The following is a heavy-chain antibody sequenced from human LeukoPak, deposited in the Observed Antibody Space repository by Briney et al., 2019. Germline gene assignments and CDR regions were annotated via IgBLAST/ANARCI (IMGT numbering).Heavy chain of an antibody. V-gene: IGHV3-21*01. CDR1: RFTFSTYT. CDR3: ARDRTTVTTFDY. Sequence: GGSLRLSCAASRFTFSTYTMNWVRQAPGKGLEWVSSISSSSSYIYYADSVKGRFTISRDNAKNSLYLQMNTQRAEDTAVYYCARDRTTVTTFDYWGQGTLVTVSS. D-gene: IGHD4-17*01. CDR2: ISSSSSYI. J-gene: IGHJ4*02.